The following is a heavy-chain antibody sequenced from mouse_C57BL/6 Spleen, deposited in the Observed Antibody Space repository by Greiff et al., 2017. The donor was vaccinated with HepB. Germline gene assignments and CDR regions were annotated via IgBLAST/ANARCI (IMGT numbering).Heavy chain of an antibody. CDR1: GYTFTSYW. CDR3: ARGSPLITTVVAPYYAMDY. Sequence: VQLQQSGAELVRPGTSVKLSCKASGYTFTSYWMHWVKQRPGQGLEWIGVIDPSDSYTNYNQKFKGKATLTVDTSSSTAYMQLSSLSSEDSAVYYGARGSPLITTVVAPYYAMDYWGQGTSVTVSS. V-gene: IGHV1-59*01. D-gene: IGHD1-1*01. CDR2: IDPSDSYT. J-gene: IGHJ4*01.